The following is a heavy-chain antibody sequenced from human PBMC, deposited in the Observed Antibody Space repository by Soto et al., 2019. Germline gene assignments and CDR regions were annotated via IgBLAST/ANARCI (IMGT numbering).Heavy chain of an antibody. J-gene: IGHJ6*02. CDR3: ARDGAVYMAV. V-gene: IGHV4-59*01. CDR2: IYYSGST. D-gene: IGHD6-19*01. CDR1: GGSISIYY. Sequence: SETLSLTCTVSGGSISIYYWSWIRQPLGKGLEWIGYIYYSGSTNYNPSLKSRVTISVDTSKNQFSLKLSSVTAADTAVYYCARDGAVYMAVSGQGTTVIVSS.